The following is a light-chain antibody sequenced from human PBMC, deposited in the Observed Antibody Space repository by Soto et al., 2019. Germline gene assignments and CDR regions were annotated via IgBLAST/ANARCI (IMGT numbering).Light chain of an antibody. Sequence: DIQMTQSRSTLSASVGCRLTITCRASQSISSWLAWYQQKPGKAPKILIYDASSLESGVPSRFSGSGSGTESTLTISSLKPDDFATYYCQQYNSYWTFGQGTKVDIK. V-gene: IGKV1-5*01. CDR2: DAS. CDR3: QQYNSYWT. CDR1: QSISSW. J-gene: IGKJ1*01.